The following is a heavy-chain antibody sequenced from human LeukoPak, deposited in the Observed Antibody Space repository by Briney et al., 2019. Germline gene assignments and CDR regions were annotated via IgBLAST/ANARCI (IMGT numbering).Heavy chain of an antibody. CDR1: GFTFSDCW. J-gene: IGHJ4*02. Sequence: GGSLRLSCAASGFTFSDCWMSWVRQAPGKGLERVANIKEDGSEKYYVDSVKGRFTISRDNAKNSLYLQMNSLRAEDTAVYYCASGQQLGYWGQGTLVTVSS. CDR3: ASGQQLGY. CDR2: IKEDGSEK. V-gene: IGHV3-7*01. D-gene: IGHD6-6*01.